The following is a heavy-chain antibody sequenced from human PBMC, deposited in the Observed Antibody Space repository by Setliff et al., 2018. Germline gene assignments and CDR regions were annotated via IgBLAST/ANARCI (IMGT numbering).Heavy chain of an antibody. CDR2: INTGGTTI. Sequence: PGGSLRLSCAVSGFTLSSHNMNWVRQAPGKGLEWVSYINTGGTTIYYADSVKGRFTISRDNAKNSLYLQMNGLRADDTGVYYCVRDDADNYDAFDNWGQGTLVTVSS. CDR1: GFTLSSHN. J-gene: IGHJ3*02. V-gene: IGHV3-48*01. D-gene: IGHD3-22*01. CDR3: VRDDADNYDAFDN.